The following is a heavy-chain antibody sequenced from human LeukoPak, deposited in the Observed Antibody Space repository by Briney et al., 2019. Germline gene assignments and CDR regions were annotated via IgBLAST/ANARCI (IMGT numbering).Heavy chain of an antibody. J-gene: IGHJ3*02. Sequence: PSETLSLTCTVSGYSISSGYYWGWIRQPPGKGLEWIGSIYHSGSTYYNPSLKSRVTISVDTSKNQFSLKLSSVTAADTAVYYCAGDSSGFDAFDIWGQGTMVTVSS. CDR1: GYSISSGYY. V-gene: IGHV4-38-2*02. D-gene: IGHD3-22*01. CDR3: AGDSSGFDAFDI. CDR2: IYHSGST.